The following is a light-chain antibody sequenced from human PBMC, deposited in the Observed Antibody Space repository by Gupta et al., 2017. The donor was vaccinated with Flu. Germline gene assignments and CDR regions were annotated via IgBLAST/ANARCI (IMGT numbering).Light chain of an antibody. Sequence: EIVLSHSRLSLPVTPGEPASISCRSSQSRLRSNGYNYVDWYLQKPGQSPQLLIYVGSKRACGVPYRFSGSGSGTDFTLKISRGEAEDVGVYYCKQALQTPRTFGQGTKVEIK. CDR3: KQALQTPRT. J-gene: IGKJ1*01. CDR2: VGS. CDR1: QSRLRSNGYNY. V-gene: IGKV2-28*01.